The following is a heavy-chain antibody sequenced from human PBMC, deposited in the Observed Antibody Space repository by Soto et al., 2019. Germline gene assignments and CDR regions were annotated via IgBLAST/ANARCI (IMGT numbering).Heavy chain of an antibody. D-gene: IGHD6-6*01. J-gene: IGHJ6*02. CDR1: GFTFSGSA. CDR2: IRSKANSYAT. CDR3: TRLGYLARLNLVYYYGMDV. V-gene: IGHV3-73*01. Sequence: GGSLRVSCAASGFTFSGSAMHWVRQASGKGLEWVGRIRSKANSYATAYAASVKGRFTISRDDSKNTAYLQMNSLKTEDTAVHYCTRLGYLARLNLVYYYGMDVWGQGTTVTVSS.